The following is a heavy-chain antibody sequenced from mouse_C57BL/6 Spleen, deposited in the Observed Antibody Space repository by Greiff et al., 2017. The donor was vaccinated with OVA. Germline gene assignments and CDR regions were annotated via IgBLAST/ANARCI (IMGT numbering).Heavy chain of an antibody. CDR3: ARFRYSNPWYFDV. CDR1: GFTFSDYG. V-gene: IGHV5-17*01. J-gene: IGHJ1*03. Sequence: EVMLVESGGGLVKPGGSLKLSCAASGFTFSDYGMHWVRQAPEKGLEWVAYISSGSSTIYYADTVKGRFTISRDNAKNTLFLQMTSLRSEDTAMYYCARFRYSNPWYFDVWGTGTTVTVSS. CDR2: ISSGSSTI. D-gene: IGHD2-5*01.